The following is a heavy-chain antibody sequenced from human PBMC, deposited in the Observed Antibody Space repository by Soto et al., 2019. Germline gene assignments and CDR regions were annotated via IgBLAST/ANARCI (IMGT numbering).Heavy chain of an antibody. D-gene: IGHD2-15*01. CDR2: TRNKAYEGAT. CDR1: GFTFSDHA. V-gene: IGHV3-49*05. J-gene: IGHJ4*02. CDR3: ARGGMDGHATGFFDF. Sequence: ELQLVESGGGLIKPGGSLRLSCSSSGFTFSDHAMSWFRQAPGTGLEGVGFTRNKAYEGATEYAASLRGRVDVSRDDSKGIVYLQITGLKTEDTAVYYCARGGMDGHATGFFDFWGEGTLVSVSS.